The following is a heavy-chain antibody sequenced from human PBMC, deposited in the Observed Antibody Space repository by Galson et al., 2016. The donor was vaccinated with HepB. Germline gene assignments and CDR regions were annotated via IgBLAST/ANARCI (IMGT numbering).Heavy chain of an antibody. Sequence: ETLSLTCSVSGGSISSPLYYWGWIRQSPGKGLEWIANILHRGSTYYHPSLKSRVTISVDTSKNQFSLKLNSVTAADTSVYFCAKLRHSVYYFDYWARGPLSP. CDR1: GGSISSPLYY. CDR2: ILHRGST. V-gene: IGHV4-39*01. J-gene: IGHJ4*02. D-gene: IGHD3-22*01. CDR3: AKLRHSVYYFDY.